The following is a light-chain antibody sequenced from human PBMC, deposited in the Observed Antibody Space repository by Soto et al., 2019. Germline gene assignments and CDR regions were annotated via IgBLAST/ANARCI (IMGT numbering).Light chain of an antibody. CDR2: DAS. Sequence: DIVLTQSPGTLSLSPGERATLSCRASQSVRGTSLAWYQQKPGQAPRLLIYDASSRATGIPDRFSGGGSGTDFTLTISRLEPEDFAVYYCQHYGSSPPITFGLGTRLEIK. CDR3: QHYGSSPPIT. V-gene: IGKV3-20*01. J-gene: IGKJ5*01. CDR1: QSVRGTS.